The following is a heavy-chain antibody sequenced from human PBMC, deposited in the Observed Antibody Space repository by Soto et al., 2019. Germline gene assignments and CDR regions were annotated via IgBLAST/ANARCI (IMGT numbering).Heavy chain of an antibody. CDR3: ARALYYYDSSGSITPYYYGMDV. CDR1: GGSISSGGYY. V-gene: IGHV4-31*03. J-gene: IGHJ6*02. Sequence: SETLSLTCTVSGGSISSGGYYWSWIRQHPGKGLEWIGYIYYSGSTCYNPSLKSRVTTSVDTSKNQFSLKLSSVTAADTAVYYCARALYYYDSSGSITPYYYGMDVWGQGTTVTVSS. D-gene: IGHD3-22*01. CDR2: IYYSGST.